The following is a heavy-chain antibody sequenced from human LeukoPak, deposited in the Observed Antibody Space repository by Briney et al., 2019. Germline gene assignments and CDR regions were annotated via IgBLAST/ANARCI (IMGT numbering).Heavy chain of an antibody. D-gene: IGHD5-12*01. Sequence: GGSLRLSCAASGFTVNSNYMTWVRQAPGKGLEWVSIVYSADSTFYADSVKGRFTISRDKSKNTLYLQMNSLRAEDTAMYYCARDRGSGYHAGIFYWGQGTLVTVSS. CDR1: GFTVNSNY. CDR3: ARDRGSGYHAGIFY. J-gene: IGHJ4*02. CDR2: VYSADST. V-gene: IGHV3-66*01.